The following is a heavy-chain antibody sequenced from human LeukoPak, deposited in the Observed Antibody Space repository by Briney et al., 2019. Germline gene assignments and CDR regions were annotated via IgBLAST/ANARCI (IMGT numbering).Heavy chain of an antibody. D-gene: IGHD6-13*01. CDR3: ARTYSSSWFDY. CDR1: GGSFNDYY. CDR2: IYYSGST. J-gene: IGHJ4*02. V-gene: IGHV4-39*07. Sequence: SETLSLTCSLYGGSFNDYYWSWIRQPPGKGLEWIGSIYYSGSTYYNPSLKSRVTISVDTSKNQFSLKLSSVTAADTAVYYCARTYSSSWFDYWGQGTLVTVSS.